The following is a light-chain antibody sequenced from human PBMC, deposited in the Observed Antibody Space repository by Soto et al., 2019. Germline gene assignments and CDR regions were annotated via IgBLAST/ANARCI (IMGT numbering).Light chain of an antibody. V-gene: IGKV1-6*01. CDR3: LLDFRYFWA. CDR2: AAS. J-gene: IGKJ1*01. CDR1: QAIRTA. Sequence: QMTQSPSTLSASVGDRVTITCRASQAIRTALGWYQQKPGKVPKLLIYAASTLQSGVPSRFSGSGSGTDFTLTISSLQPEDFATYYCLLDFRYFWAFGQGTKVDIK.